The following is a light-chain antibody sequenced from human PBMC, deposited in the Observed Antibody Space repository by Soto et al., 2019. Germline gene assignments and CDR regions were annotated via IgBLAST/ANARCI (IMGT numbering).Light chain of an antibody. V-gene: IGKV1-39*01. Sequence: DIQMTQSPSSLSASVGDRVTISCRASQSISTYLNWYQLKPGKAPKLLIYAASSLESGVPSRFTGSGSGTDFTLTISSLQPEDFATYFCHQTYITPWMFGQGTKVDIK. CDR1: QSISTY. J-gene: IGKJ1*01. CDR2: AAS. CDR3: HQTYITPWM.